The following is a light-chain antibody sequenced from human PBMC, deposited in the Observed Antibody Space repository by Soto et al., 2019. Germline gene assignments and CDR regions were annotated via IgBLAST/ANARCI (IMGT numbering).Light chain of an antibody. V-gene: IGLV2-14*01. CDR2: DVS. Sequence: QSALTQPASVSGSPGQSITISCTGTSSDVGGYNYVSWYQQHPGKAPKLMIYDVSNRPSGVSNRFSGSKSGNTASLTISGLQDEDEADYYCSSYTSSKGVFGTGTKLTVL. CDR1: SSDVGGYNY. CDR3: SSYTSSKGV. J-gene: IGLJ1*01.